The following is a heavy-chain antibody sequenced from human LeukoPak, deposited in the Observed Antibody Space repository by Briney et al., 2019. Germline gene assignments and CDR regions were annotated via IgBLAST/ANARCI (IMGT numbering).Heavy chain of an antibody. J-gene: IGHJ4*02. CDR1: GGSICSYY. CDR2: IYYSGST. V-gene: IGHV4-59*01. CDR3: ARLGYYDSSGPLAYFDY. Sequence: PSETLSLTCTVSGGSICSYYWSWIRQPPGKGLEWIGYIYYSGSTNYNPSLKSRVTISVETSKNEFSLKLRSVTAADTAVYYCARLGYYDSSGPLAYFDYWGQGTLVTVSS. D-gene: IGHD3-22*01.